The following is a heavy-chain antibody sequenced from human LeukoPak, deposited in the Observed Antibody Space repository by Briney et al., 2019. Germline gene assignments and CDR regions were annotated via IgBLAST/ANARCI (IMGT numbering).Heavy chain of an antibody. D-gene: IGHD2-2*01. J-gene: IGHJ3*02. CDR3: ARSGIPIVVVPAAEDPDDAFDI. V-gene: IGHV4-59*01. Sequence: SETLSPTCTVSGGSISSYYWSWIRQPPGKGLEWIGYIYYSGSTNYNPSLKSRVTISVDTSKNQFSLKLSSVTAADTAVYYCARSGIPIVVVPAAEDPDDAFDIWGQGTMVTVSS. CDR2: IYYSGST. CDR1: GGSISSYY.